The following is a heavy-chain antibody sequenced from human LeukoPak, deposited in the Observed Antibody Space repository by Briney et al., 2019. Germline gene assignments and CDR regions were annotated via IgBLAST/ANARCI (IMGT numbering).Heavy chain of an antibody. D-gene: IGHD1-26*01. CDR2: ISSSSSYI. CDR1: GFTFSSYS. V-gene: IGHV3-21*01. Sequence: PGGSLRLSCGASGFTFSSYSMNWVRQAPGKGLEWVSSISSSSSYIYYADSVKGRFTISRDNAKNSLYLQMNSLRAEDTAVYYCARDRESIIDYWGQGTLVTVSS. CDR3: ARDRESIIDY. J-gene: IGHJ4*02.